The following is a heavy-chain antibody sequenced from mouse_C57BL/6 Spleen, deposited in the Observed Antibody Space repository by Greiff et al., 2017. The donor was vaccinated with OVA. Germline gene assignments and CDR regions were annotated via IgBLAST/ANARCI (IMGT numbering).Heavy chain of an antibody. CDR3: ARTDLLRRYFDV. J-gene: IGHJ1*03. V-gene: IGHV1-26*01. Sequence: EVQLQQSGPELVKPGASVKISCKASGYTFTDYYMNWVKQSHGKSLEWIGDINPNNGGTSYNQKFKGKATLTVDKSSSTAYMELRSLTSEDSAVYYCARTDLLRRYFDVWGTGTTVTVSS. CDR1: GYTFTDYY. D-gene: IGHD2-4*01. CDR2: INPNNGGT.